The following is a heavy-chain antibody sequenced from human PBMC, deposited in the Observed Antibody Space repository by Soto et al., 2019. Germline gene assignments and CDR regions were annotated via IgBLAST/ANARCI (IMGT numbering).Heavy chain of an antibody. CDR3: AREEGYCSGGSCYYYYGMDV. V-gene: IGHV1-69*13. Sequence: SVKVSCKASGGTFSSYAISWVLQAPGQGLEWMGGIIPIFGTANYAQKFQGRVTITADESTGTAYMELSSLRSEDTAVYYCAREEGYCSGGSCYYYYGMDVWGQGTTVTVSS. J-gene: IGHJ6*02. CDR2: IIPIFGTA. D-gene: IGHD2-15*01. CDR1: GGTFSSYA.